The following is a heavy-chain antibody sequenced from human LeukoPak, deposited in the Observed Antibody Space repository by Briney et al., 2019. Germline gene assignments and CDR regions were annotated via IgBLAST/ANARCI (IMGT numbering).Heavy chain of an antibody. V-gene: IGHV3-23*01. D-gene: IGHD5-18*01. CDR2: ISGSGGST. Sequence: QSGGSLRLSCAASGFTFSSYSMNWVRQAPGKGLEWVSTISGSGGSTYYADSVKGRFTISRDNAKNTLYLQMNSLRAEDTAVYYCARDQGTAMVISAFDIWGQGTVVTVSS. J-gene: IGHJ3*02. CDR1: GFTFSSYS. CDR3: ARDQGTAMVISAFDI.